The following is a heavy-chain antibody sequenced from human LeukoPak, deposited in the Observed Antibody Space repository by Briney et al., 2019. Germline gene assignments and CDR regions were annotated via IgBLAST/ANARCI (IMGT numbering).Heavy chain of an antibody. J-gene: IGHJ3*02. Sequence: EESLKISCKGSGYSFTSYWIGWVRQMPGKGLEWMGIINPGDSDTRYSPSFQGQVTISADKSISTAYLQWSSLKASDTAMYYCARHAEMATIIDAFDIWGQGTMVTVSS. D-gene: IGHD5-24*01. CDR1: GYSFTSYW. V-gene: IGHV5-51*01. CDR2: INPGDSDT. CDR3: ARHAEMATIIDAFDI.